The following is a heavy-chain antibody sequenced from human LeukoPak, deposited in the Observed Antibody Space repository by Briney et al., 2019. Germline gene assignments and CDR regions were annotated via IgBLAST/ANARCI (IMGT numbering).Heavy chain of an antibody. D-gene: IGHD3-22*01. CDR1: GGSISSGGYY. V-gene: IGHV4-31*03. J-gene: IGHJ4*02. CDR2: IYYSGST. Sequence: SETLSLTCTVSGGSISSGGYYWSWIRQHPGKGLEWIGCIYYSGSTYYNPSLKSRVTISVDTSKNQFSLKLSSVTAADTAVYYCARDLRSPAESSGWHFFDYWGQGTLVTVSS. CDR3: ARDLRSPAESSGWHFFDY.